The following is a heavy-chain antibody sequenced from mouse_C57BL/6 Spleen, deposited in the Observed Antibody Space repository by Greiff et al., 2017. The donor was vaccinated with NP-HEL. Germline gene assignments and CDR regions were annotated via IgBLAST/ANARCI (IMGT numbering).Heavy chain of an antibody. CDR2: INPNNGGT. D-gene: IGHD1-1*01. J-gene: IGHJ1*03. CDR1: GYTFTDYY. Sequence: EVQLQQSGPELVKPGASVKISCKASGYTFTDYYMNWVKQSHGKSLEWIGDINPNNGGTSYNQKFKGKATLTVDKSSSTAYMELRSLTSEDSAVYYCARGDYYGSSPYFDVWGTGTTVTVSS. CDR3: ARGDYYGSSPYFDV. V-gene: IGHV1-26*01.